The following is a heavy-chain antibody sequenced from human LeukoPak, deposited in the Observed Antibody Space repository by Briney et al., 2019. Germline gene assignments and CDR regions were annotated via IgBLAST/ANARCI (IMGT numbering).Heavy chain of an antibody. J-gene: IGHJ3*02. CDR3: AKEGFYDFWSGLPDAFDI. CDR2: TWYDGSIE. V-gene: IGHV3-33*06. D-gene: IGHD3-3*01. CDR1: GFSFNTYG. Sequence: PGKSLRLSCGASGFSFNTYGIHWVRQALGKGLEWVAVTWYDGSIEYYADSVKGRFTISRDNSKNTLYLQMNSLRAEDTAVYYCAKEGFYDFWSGLPDAFDIWGQGTMVTVSS.